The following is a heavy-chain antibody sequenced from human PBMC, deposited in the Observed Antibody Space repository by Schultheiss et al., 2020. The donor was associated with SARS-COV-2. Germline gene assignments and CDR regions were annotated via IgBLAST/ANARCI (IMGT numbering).Heavy chain of an antibody. CDR3: AKAPYQLLYNDY. D-gene: IGHD2-2*02. J-gene: IGHJ4*02. CDR1: GFTFSDHY. CDR2: ISYDGSNK. Sequence: GGSLRLSCAASGFTFSDHYMDWVRQAPGKGLEWVAVISYDGSNKYYADSVKGRFTISRDNSKNTLYLQMNSLRAEDTAVYYCAKAPYQLLYNDYWGQGTLVTVSS. V-gene: IGHV3-30*18.